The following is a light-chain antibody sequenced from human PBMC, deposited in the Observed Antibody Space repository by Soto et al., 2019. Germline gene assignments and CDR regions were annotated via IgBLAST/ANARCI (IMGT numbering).Light chain of an antibody. CDR2: AAS. J-gene: IGKJ4*01. V-gene: IGKV1-9*01. CDR1: QAISSY. Sequence: IQLTQSPSSLSASVGDRVTITCRASQAISSYLAWYQQKPGKAPKLLIYAASNLETGVPSRFSGSGSGTDFTVTISSLQPEDVATYYCQQSYSTPLTFGGGTKVDI. CDR3: QQSYSTPLT.